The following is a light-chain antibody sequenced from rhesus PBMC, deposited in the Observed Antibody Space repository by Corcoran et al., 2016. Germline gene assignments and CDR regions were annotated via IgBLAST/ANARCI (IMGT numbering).Light chain of an antibody. J-gene: IGKJ4*01. CDR2: EVS. CDR3: MKALVFPLT. Sequence: EIVMAQTPLSLPVTLGEPASISCRSSQSLLYSEDGKTYLEWHLQKPGQFPQLLIYEVSKRASGVPDRYRGSGSGTDFTLKISRVEAEDVGVYYCMKALVFPLTFGGGTKVELK. V-gene: IGKV2-104*01. CDR1: QSLLYSEDGKTY.